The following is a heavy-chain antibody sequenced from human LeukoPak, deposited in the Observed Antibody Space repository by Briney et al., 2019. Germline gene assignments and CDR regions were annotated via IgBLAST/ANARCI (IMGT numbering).Heavy chain of an antibody. Sequence: SETLSLTCTVSGGSISSYYWSWIRQPPGKGLEWIGYIYYSGSTNYNPSLKSRVTISVDTSMNQFSLKLSSVTAADTAVYYCARDNWGLDYWGQGTLVTVSS. J-gene: IGHJ4*02. CDR3: ARDNWGLDY. D-gene: IGHD7-27*01. CDR2: IYYSGST. V-gene: IGHV4-59*01. CDR1: GGSISSYY.